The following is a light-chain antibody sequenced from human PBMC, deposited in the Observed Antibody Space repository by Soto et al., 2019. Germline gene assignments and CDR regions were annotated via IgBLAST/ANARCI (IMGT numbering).Light chain of an antibody. CDR1: LGISTY. J-gene: IGKJ3*01. CDR3: QQVNTYT. CDR2: AAS. Sequence: DIQLTQSPSFLSASVGDRVTITCRASLGISTYLAWYQQKPGKAPNLLIYAASTLQSGVPSRFSGSRSGTEFTITISSLQPEDFATYYCQQVNTYTFGPGTKVDIK. V-gene: IGKV1-9*01.